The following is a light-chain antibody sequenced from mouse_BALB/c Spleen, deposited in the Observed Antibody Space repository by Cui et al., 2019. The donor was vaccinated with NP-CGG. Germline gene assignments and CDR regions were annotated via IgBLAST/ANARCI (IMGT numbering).Light chain of an antibody. V-gene: IGKV4-53*01. CDR2: GTS. J-gene: IGKJ5*01. CDR1: SNISSSY. Sequence: EIVLTQSPALMAASPGEKVTITCSLSSNISSSYLHWYQQKYGISPKPWLYGTSNLASGVPARFSGSGSGTSYSLTISSMEAEDAATYYCQQWSSSPLTFGAGTKLELK. CDR3: QQWSSSPLT.